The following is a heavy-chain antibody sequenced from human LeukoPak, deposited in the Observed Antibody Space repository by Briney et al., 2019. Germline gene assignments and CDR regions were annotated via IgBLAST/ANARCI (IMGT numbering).Heavy chain of an antibody. J-gene: IGHJ5*02. CDR3: ARYTYGSGSYYNSPGFDP. CDR1: GGSISSSSYY. D-gene: IGHD3-10*01. CDR2: IYYSGST. V-gene: IGHV4-39*01. Sequence: SETLSLTCTVSGGSISSSSYYWGWIRQPPGKGLEWIGSIYYSGSTYYNPSLKSRVTISVDTSKNQFSLKLSSVTAADTAVYYCARYTYGSGSYYNSPGFDPWGQGTLVTVSS.